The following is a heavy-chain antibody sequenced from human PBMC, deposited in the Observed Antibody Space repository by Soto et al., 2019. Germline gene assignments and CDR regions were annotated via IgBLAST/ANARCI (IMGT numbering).Heavy chain of an antibody. CDR2: IYYSGST. Sequence: PSETLSLTCTVSGGSISSGGYYWSWIRQPPGKGLEWIAYIYYSGSTYYNPSLKSRVTISVDTSKNQFSLKLNSVTAADTAVYYCGRLIRRIISFDYWGQGTLVTVSS. J-gene: IGHJ4*02. CDR1: GGSISSGGYY. V-gene: IGHV4-30-4*01. D-gene: IGHD3-10*01. CDR3: GRLIRRIISFDY.